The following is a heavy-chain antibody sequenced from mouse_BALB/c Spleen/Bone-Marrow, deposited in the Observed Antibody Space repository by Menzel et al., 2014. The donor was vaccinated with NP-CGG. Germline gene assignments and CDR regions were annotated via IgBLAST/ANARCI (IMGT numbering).Heavy chain of an antibody. CDR1: GFNIKDTY. J-gene: IGHJ2*01. Sequence: EVKLMESGAELVKPGASVKLSCTASGFNIKDTYMHWVKQRPKQGLEWIGRIDPANGNTKFDPKFQGKATITADTSSNTAYLQLSSLTSEDTAVYYCARGNYCFDYWGQGTTLTVSS. V-gene: IGHV14-3*02. D-gene: IGHD2-1*01. CDR3: ARGNYCFDY. CDR2: IDPANGNT.